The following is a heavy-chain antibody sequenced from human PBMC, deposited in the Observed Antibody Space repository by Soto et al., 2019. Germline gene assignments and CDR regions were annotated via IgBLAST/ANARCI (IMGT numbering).Heavy chain of an antibody. D-gene: IGHD1-26*01. J-gene: IGHJ4*02. CDR2: ISGSAANA. V-gene: IGHV3-23*01. CDR3: ARQHSGSYYFDY. CDR1: GFTFSSYA. Sequence: GGSLRLSCAASGFTFSSYAMNWVRQAPGKGLEWVSVISGSAANAYSADSVKGRFTISRDNSKNTLFLQMNSLRAEDTAVYYCARQHSGSYYFDYWGQGTPVTVSS.